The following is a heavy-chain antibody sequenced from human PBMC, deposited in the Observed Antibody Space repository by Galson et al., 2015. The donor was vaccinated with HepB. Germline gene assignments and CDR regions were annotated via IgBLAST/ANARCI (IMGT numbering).Heavy chain of an antibody. J-gene: IGHJ3*01. CDR2: ISSSSRLK. CDR3: ATGGGSRTDAFEL. V-gene: IGHV3-21*06. D-gene: IGHD2-15*01. CDR1: GFAMSLYS. Sequence: SLRLSCAATGFAMSLYSMTWVRQAPGKGLEWISSISSSSRLKNYADSMRGRLTISRDNAENLVSLQMSSLRVEDTAIYYCATGGGSRTDAFELWGQGTLLTVSS.